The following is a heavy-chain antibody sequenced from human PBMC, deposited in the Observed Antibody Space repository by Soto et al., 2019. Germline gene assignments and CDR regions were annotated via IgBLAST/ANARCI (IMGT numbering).Heavy chain of an antibody. V-gene: IGHV3-30-3*01. CDR3: ARELYYVFWSGLTTGYYYGMDV. CDR1: GFTFSSYA. Sequence: PGGSLRLSCAASGFTFSSYAMHWVRQAPGKGLEWVAVISYDGSNKYYADSVKGRFTISRDNSKNTLYLQMNSLRAEDTAVYYCARELYYVFWSGLTTGYYYGMDVWGQGTTVTVSS. CDR2: ISYDGSNK. J-gene: IGHJ6*02. D-gene: IGHD3-3*01.